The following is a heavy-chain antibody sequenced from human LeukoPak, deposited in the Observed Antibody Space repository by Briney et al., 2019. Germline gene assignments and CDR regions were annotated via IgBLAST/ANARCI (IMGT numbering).Heavy chain of an antibody. CDR1: GFTFSSYG. CDR3: AKGESHYFDY. V-gene: IGHV3-30*02. CDR2: IRYDGSNK. J-gene: IGHJ4*02. Sequence: PGGSLRLSCAASGFTFSSYGMHWVRHAPGKGLEWVAFIRYDGSNKYYADSVKGRFTISRDNSKNTLYLQMNSLRAEDTAVYYCAKGESHYFDYWGQGTLVTVSS.